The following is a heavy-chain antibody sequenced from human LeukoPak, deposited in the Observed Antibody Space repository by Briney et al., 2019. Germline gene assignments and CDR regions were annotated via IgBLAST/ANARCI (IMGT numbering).Heavy chain of an antibody. D-gene: IGHD2-2*01. CDR3: AGHPDHLLWFSWLDP. CDR1: GSSISSTSYY. J-gene: IGHJ5*02. V-gene: IGHV4-39*01. CDR2: IYYRGST. Sequence: SETLSLTCTVSGSSISSTSYYWRWIRQPPGKGLEWIGSIYYRGSTYYNPSLKSRVTISVDTTKNQFSLKLSSVTAADTAVYYCAGHPDHLLWFSWLDPWGEGDLGSVSS.